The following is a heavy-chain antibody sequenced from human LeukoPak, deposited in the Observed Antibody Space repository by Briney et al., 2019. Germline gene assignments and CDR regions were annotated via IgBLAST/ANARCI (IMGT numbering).Heavy chain of an antibody. CDR2: ISGSGGST. CDR3: AKDHVLLWFGELLSQQFDY. V-gene: IGHV3-23*01. D-gene: IGHD3-10*01. CDR1: GFTFSSYA. J-gene: IGHJ4*02. Sequence: PGGSLRLSCAASGFTFSSYAMSWVRQAPGKGLEWVSAISGSGGSTYYADSVKGRFTISRDNSKNTLYLQMNSLRAEDTAVYYCAKDHVLLWFGELLSQQFDYWGQGTLVTVSS.